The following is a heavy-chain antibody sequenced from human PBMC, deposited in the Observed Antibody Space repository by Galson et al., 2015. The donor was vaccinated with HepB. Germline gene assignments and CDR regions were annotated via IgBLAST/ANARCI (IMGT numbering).Heavy chain of an antibody. V-gene: IGHV6-1*01. CDR3: ARVFNGDCTNGVCYYYYGMDV. Sequence: CAISGDSVSSNSAAWNWIRQSPSRGLEWLGRTYYRSKWYNDYAVSVKSRITINPDTSKNQFSLQLNSVTPEDTAVYYCARVFNGDCTNGVCYYYYGMDVWCQGTTVTVSS. CDR2: TYYRSKWYN. J-gene: IGHJ6*02. CDR1: GDSVSSNSAA. D-gene: IGHD2-8*01.